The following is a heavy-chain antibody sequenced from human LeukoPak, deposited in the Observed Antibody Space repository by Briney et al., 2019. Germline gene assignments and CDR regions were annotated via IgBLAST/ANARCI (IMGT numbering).Heavy chain of an antibody. CDR2: IFHSGST. CDR1: GGSISSYY. Sequence: PSETLSLTCTVSGGSISSYYWSWIRQPPGKGLEWIGNIFHSGSTNYNPSLKSRVTISVDTSKNQFSLKLSSVTAADTAVYYCARRGGNKGVHRFDYWGQGTLVTVPS. CDR3: ARRGGNKGVHRFDY. D-gene: IGHD1/OR15-1a*01. V-gene: IGHV4-59*12. J-gene: IGHJ4*02.